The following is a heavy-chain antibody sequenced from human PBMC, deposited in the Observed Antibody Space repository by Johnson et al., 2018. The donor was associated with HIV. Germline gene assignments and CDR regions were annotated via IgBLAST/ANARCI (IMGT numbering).Heavy chain of an antibody. J-gene: IGHJ3*02. D-gene: IGHD3-10*01. Sequence: VQLVESGGGVVRPGGSLRLSCAAAGFTFDDYAMHWVRQAPGNGLEWVSLIRGDGAITHYADSVKGRFTISRDNSRNSLYLQMKSLRPEDTALYYCARAEIYEGRVGDFAFDIWGRGTMVTVSS. V-gene: IGHV3-43D*03. CDR2: IRGDGAIT. CDR3: ARAEIYEGRVGDFAFDI. CDR1: GFTFDDYA.